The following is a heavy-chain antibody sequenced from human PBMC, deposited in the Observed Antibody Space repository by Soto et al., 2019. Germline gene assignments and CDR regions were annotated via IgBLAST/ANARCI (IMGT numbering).Heavy chain of an antibody. CDR1: GYIFTAYS. CDR3: AREENCRGGTCYSEYFHH. CDR2: DNPSGGSA. Sequence: QVQLVQSGAEVKKPGASVKVSCKTSGYIFTAYSMHWVRQAPGQGLEWMGVDNPSGGSAHYAQSFEGRVTLTRDTTTSTFYMELSSLRSEDTAVYYCAREENCRGGTCYSEYFHHWGQGTLVTDSS. J-gene: IGHJ1*01. V-gene: IGHV1-46*01. D-gene: IGHD2-15*01.